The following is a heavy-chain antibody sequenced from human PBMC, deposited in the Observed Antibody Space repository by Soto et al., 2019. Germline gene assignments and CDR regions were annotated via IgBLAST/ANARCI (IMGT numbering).Heavy chain of an antibody. V-gene: IGHV1-69*12. D-gene: IGHD6-13*01. J-gene: IGHJ3*02. Sequence: QVQLVQSGAEVKKPGSSVKVSCKASGGTFSSYAISWVRQAPGQGLEWMGGIIPIFGTANYAQKCQGRVTITAGQTTSHGCMELRSLRSEDTAVYYCARGGRTMDPIGGSSGLGAFDIWGQGTMVAVSS. CDR2: IIPIFGTA. CDR1: GGTFSSYA. CDR3: ARGGRTMDPIGGSSGLGAFDI.